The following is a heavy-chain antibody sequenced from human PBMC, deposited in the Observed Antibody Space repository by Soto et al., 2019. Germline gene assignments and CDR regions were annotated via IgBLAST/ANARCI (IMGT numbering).Heavy chain of an antibody. V-gene: IGHV3-23*01. J-gene: IGHJ4*01. CDR1: GFSFASYA. CDR3: AKGSSTTTTSQGNLGN. Sequence: GSLRLSCAASGFSFASYALSWVRHAPGKGLEWISGISASGGRPYYADSVKGRFTVSRDNSNNTLYLQLNRLRDEDTAVYYCAKGSSTTTTSQGNLGNWGPGTPVTVSS. CDR2: ISASGGRP. D-gene: IGHD1-7*01.